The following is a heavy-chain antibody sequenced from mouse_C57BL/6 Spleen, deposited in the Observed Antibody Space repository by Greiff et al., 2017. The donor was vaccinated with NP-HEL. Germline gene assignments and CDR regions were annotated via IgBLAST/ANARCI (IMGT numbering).Heavy chain of an antibody. D-gene: IGHD1-1*02. J-gene: IGHJ2*01. CDR1: GYTFTDYE. V-gene: IGHV1-15*01. Sequence: QVQLKQSGAELVRPGASVTLSCKASGYTFTDYEMHWVKQTPVHGLEWIGAIDPETGGTAYNQKFKGKAILTADKSSSTAYMELRSLTSEDSAVYYCTREKDFYGGYFDYWGQGTTLTVSS. CDR3: TREKDFYGGYFDY. CDR2: IDPETGGT.